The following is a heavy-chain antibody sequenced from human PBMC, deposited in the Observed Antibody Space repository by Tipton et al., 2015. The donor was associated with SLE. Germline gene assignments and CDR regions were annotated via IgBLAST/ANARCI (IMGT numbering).Heavy chain of an antibody. V-gene: IGHV3-30*04. D-gene: IGHD2-2*01. CDR2: ISYDGSNK. J-gene: IGHJ5*02. CDR1: GFTFSSYA. CDR3: ASPDIVVVPAALGWFDP. Sequence: RSLRLSCAASGFTFSSYAMHWVRQAPGKGLEWVAVISYDGSNKYHADSVKGRFTISRDNSKNTLYLQMNSLRAEDTAVYYCASPDIVVVPAALGWFDPWGQGTLVTVSS.